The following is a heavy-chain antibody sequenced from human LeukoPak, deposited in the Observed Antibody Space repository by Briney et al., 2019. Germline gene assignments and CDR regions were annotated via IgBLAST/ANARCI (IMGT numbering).Heavy chain of an antibody. D-gene: IGHD3-22*01. CDR2: IWYDVSNK. Sequence: GGSLRLSCAASGFTFSSYGMHWVRQAPGKGLEWVAVIWYDVSNKYYADSVKGRFTISRDNSKNTLYLQMNSLRAEDTAVYYCARDPIYYDSSGFDVASQSSWFDPWGQGTLVTVSS. V-gene: IGHV3-33*01. CDR1: GFTFSSYG. J-gene: IGHJ5*02. CDR3: ARDPIYYDSSGFDVASQSSWFDP.